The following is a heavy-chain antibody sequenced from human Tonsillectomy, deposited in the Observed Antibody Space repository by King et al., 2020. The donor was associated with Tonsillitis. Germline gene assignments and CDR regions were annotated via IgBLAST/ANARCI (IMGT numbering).Heavy chain of an antibody. J-gene: IGHJ6*02. D-gene: IGHD2-2*01. Sequence: VQLVESGGGLVQPGGSLRHSCAVSGFSVRNNYMVWVRQATGKGLEWVSVMYSGGFTYYADSVKDRFTISRRNSENTLYLQIDSLRAEDTAVYFCASPNCGSSDCDDNYYGLDVWGQGTTVTVSS. V-gene: IGHV3-53*01. CDR2: MYSGGFT. CDR3: ASPNCGSSDCDDNYYGLDV. CDR1: GFSVRNNY.